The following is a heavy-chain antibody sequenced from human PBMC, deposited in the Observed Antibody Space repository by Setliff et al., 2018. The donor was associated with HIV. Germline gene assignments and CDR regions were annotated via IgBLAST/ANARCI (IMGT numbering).Heavy chain of an antibody. CDR2: IKQDGAEK. Sequence: GGSLRLSCAASGFTFSGTWMAWVRQAPGKGPEWVANIKQDGAEKHYMDSVKGRFTISRDTLYLQMNSLRAEDTAVYYCAKSPSLSYSSGWYYFDYWGQGTLVTVSS. CDR3: AKSPSLSYSSGWYYFDY. CDR1: GFTFSGTW. V-gene: IGHV3-7*03. J-gene: IGHJ4*02. D-gene: IGHD6-19*01.